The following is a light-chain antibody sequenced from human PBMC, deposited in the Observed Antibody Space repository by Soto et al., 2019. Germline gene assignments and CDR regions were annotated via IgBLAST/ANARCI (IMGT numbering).Light chain of an antibody. CDR2: VNSNGSH. Sequence: QPVLTQSPSASASLGASVKLTCTLSSGHSSYAIAWHQQQPEKGPRYLMKVNSNGSHSKGDGIPDRFSGSSSGAERYLTISSLQSEDEADYYCQTGGCGIRVVFGGGTKLTVL. CDR3: QTGGCGIRVV. CDR1: SGHSSYA. J-gene: IGLJ2*01. V-gene: IGLV4-69*01.